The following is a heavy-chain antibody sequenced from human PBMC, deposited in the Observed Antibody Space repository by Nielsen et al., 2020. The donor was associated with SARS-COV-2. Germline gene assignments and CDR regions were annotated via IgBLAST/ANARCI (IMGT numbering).Heavy chain of an antibody. Sequence: GSLRLSCTVSGGSISSYYWSWIRQPPGKGLEWIGYIYYSGSTNYNPSLKSRVTISVDTSKNQFSLKLSSVTAADTAAYYCARGVTTVTMRFDYWGQGTLVTVSS. CDR2: IYYSGST. V-gene: IGHV4-59*01. CDR1: GGSISSYY. D-gene: IGHD4-17*01. J-gene: IGHJ4*02. CDR3: ARGVTTVTMRFDY.